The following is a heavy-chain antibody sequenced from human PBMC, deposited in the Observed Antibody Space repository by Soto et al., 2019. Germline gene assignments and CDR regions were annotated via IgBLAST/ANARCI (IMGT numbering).Heavy chain of an antibody. CDR2: IIPILGIA. Sequence: QVQLVQSGAEVKKPGSSVKVSCKASGGTFSSYTISWVRQAPGQGLEWMGRIIPILGIANYAQKFQGRVTITADKSTSTAYMELSSLRSKDTAVYYCARGGGGGYCSSTSCQDYYYYGMDVWGQGTTVTVSS. CDR3: ARGGGGGYCSSTSCQDYYYYGMDV. J-gene: IGHJ6*02. V-gene: IGHV1-69*02. D-gene: IGHD2-2*03. CDR1: GGTFSSYT.